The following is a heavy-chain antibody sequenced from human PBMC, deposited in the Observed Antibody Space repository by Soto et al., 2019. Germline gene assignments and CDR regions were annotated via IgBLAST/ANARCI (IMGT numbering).Heavy chain of an antibody. V-gene: IGHV1-8*01. J-gene: IGHJ5*02. CDR2: MNPNSGNT. Sequence: SVKVSFKASRYTFTSYDINWVRQATGQGLEWMGWMNPNSGNTGYAQKFQGRVTMTRNTSISTAYMELSSLRSEDTAVYYCARGPQDIVLMVYAIKPGFDPWGQGTLLTVSS. D-gene: IGHD2-8*01. CDR1: RYTFTSYD. CDR3: ARGPQDIVLMVYAIKPGFDP.